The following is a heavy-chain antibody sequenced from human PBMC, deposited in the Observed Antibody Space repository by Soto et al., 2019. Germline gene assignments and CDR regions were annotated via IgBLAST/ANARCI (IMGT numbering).Heavy chain of an antibody. D-gene: IGHD2-21*02. Sequence: DVHLLESGGGLVQPGGSLRLSCAVSGFTFSSYAMTWLRQTPGKGLEWVSSIAVNADTIHYADSVKGRFTISRDNSKSTLFLQMNSLRAEDTAVYHCARVERSDSWDMWFDSWGQGTRVTVSS. CDR1: GFTFSSYA. CDR2: IAVNADTI. V-gene: IGHV3-23*01. CDR3: ARVERSDSWDMWFDS. J-gene: IGHJ5*01.